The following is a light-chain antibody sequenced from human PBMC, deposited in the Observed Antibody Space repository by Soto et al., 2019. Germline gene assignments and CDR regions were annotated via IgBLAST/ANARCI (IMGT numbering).Light chain of an antibody. CDR2: AAS. V-gene: IGKV3-11*01. Sequence: MALEPSALPLSLSPGERATLSCRASQSVGSSLAWYQQKLGQAPRLLIYAASDRATGIPGRFSGSGSGTDFTLIISSLEPEDFAFYYCQQYGSSPTTFGQGTRLEIK. J-gene: IGKJ5*01. CDR1: QSVGSS. CDR3: QQYGSSPTT.